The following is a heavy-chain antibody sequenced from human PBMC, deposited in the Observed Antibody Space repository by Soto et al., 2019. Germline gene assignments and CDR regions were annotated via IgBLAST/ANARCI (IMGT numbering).Heavy chain of an antibody. J-gene: IGHJ6*02. D-gene: IGHD6-6*01. Sequence: SETLSLTCAVYGGSFSGYYWSWIRQPPGKGLEWIGEINHSGSTNYNPSLKSRVTISVDTSKNQFSLKLSSVTAADTAVYYCARVGSSTYYYYGMDVWGQGTTVTVSS. CDR3: ARVGSSTYYYYGMDV. V-gene: IGHV4-34*01. CDR1: GGSFSGYY. CDR2: INHSGST.